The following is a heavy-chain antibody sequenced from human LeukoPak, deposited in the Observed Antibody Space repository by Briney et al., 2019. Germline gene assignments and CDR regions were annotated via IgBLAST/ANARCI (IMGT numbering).Heavy chain of an antibody. CDR2: ISYDGSNK. CDR3: AGSRTGPTDY. D-gene: IGHD1/OR15-1a*01. CDR1: GFTFSSYA. V-gene: IGHV3-30-3*01. J-gene: IGHJ4*02. Sequence: PGRSLRLSCAASGFTFSSYAMHWVRQAPGKGLEWVAVISYDGSNKYYADSVKGRFTISRDNSKNTLYLQMNSLRAEDTAVYYCAGSRTGPTDYWGQGTLVTVSS.